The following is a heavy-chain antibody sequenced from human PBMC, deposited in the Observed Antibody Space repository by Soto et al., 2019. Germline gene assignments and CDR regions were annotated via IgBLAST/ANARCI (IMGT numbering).Heavy chain of an antibody. D-gene: IGHD2-15*01. J-gene: IGHJ4*02. Sequence: QVQLVQSGAGVQKPGATANISCKASGYRFTAYDMHWVRQAPGQRLEWLGWINTATGDTKYSPSFQGRVTLSRDPSATTGYLELSGLRFEDTAVYYCARPRGNCSGGSCYPPEHWGQGTLLTVSS. CDR1: GYRFTAYD. CDR2: INTATGDT. V-gene: IGHV1-3*04. CDR3: ARPRGNCSGGSCYPPEH.